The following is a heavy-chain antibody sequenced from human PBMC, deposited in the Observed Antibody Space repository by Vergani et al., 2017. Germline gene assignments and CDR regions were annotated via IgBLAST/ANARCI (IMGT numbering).Heavy chain of an antibody. Sequence: QVQLQQWGAGLLKPSETLSLTCAVYGGSFSGYYWSWIRQPPGKGLEWIGEINHSGSTNYNPSLKSRVTISVDTSKNQFSLKLSSVTAADTAVYYCARGHYSRSRLSWFDPWGQGTLITVSS. CDR1: GGSFSGYY. CDR2: INHSGST. V-gene: IGHV4-34*01. J-gene: IGHJ5*02. CDR3: ARGHYSRSRLSWFDP. D-gene: IGHD6-13*01.